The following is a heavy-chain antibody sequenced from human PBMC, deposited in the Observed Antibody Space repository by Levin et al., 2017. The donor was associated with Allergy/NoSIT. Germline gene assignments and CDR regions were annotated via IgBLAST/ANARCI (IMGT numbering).Heavy chain of an antibody. J-gene: IGHJ4*02. CDR1: GFTFRSYW. CDR2: INSDGSST. D-gene: IGHD3-10*01. CDR3: ARESDYYGSGLDY. V-gene: IGHV3-74*01. Sequence: LSLTCAASGFTFRSYWMHWVRQAPGKGLVWVSRINSDGSSTSYADSVKGRFTISRDNAKNTLYLQMNSLRAEDTAVYYCARESDYYGSGLDYWGQGTLVTVSS.